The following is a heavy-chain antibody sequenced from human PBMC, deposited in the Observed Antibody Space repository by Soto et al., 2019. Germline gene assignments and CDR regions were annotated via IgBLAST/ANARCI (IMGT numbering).Heavy chain of an antibody. CDR3: AREDDYGYRYINYGLDV. Sequence: GGSLRLSCAASGFTFSIYALHWVRQAPGKGLEWVAVISFDGTKKYYSDSVKGRFTISRDNLRNTLYLQMNNLRVEDAALYFCAREDDYGYRYINYGLDVWGQGTTVTVSS. CDR2: ISFDGTKK. J-gene: IGHJ6*02. CDR1: GFTFSIYA. D-gene: IGHD4-17*01. V-gene: IGHV3-30-3*01.